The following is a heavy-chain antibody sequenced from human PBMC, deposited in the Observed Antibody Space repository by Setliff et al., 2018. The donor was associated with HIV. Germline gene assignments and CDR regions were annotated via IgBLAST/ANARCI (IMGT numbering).Heavy chain of an antibody. CDR1: GGTFDNYA. CDR3: VREVRAAYKGPLWFGQSDPRPDTFDI. CDR2: ISPYSGGT. V-gene: IGHV1-2*04. Sequence: ASVNVSCKASGGTFDNYAVKWVRQAPGQGLEWMGWISPYSGGTNYAQNFQGWVTMTRDTSITTAYMELSRLTSDDTALYFCVREVRAAYKGPLWFGQSDPRPDTFDIWGQGTMVTVSS. D-gene: IGHD3-10*01. J-gene: IGHJ3*02.